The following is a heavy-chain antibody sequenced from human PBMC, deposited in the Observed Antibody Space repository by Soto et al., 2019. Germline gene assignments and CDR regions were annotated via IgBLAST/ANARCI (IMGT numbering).Heavy chain of an antibody. D-gene: IGHD3-22*01. CDR2: INHSGST. CDR3: ARGFRRWYYYDSSGYYYGCWFDP. CDR1: GGSFSGYY. Sequence: QVQLQQWGAGLLKPSETPSLTCAVYGGSFSGYYWSWIRQPPGKGLEWIGEINHSGSTNYNPSLKSRVTIAVDTSKNQFSLTLSSVTAADTAVYYCARGFRRWYYYDSSGYYYGCWFDPWGQGPLVTVSS. J-gene: IGHJ5*02. V-gene: IGHV4-34*01.